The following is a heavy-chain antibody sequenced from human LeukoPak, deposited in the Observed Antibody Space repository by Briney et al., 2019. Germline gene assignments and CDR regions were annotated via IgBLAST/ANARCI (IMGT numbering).Heavy chain of an antibody. J-gene: IGHJ4*02. CDR3: ARERLGNYYDSNGYLF. CDR1: GFTFSSYT. Sequence: PGGSLRLSCAASGFTFSSYTMSWVRQAPGKGLEWVSVIYSSGTTYYADSVQGRFTISRDNSKNTLYLQMNSLRVEDTAVYYCARERLGNYYDSNGYLFWGQGTLVTVSS. D-gene: IGHD3-22*01. CDR2: IYSSGTT. V-gene: IGHV3-53*01.